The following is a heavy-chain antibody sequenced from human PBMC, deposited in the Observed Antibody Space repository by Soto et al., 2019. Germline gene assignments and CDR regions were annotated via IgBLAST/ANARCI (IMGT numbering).Heavy chain of an antibody. CDR1: GFIFNIYA. Sequence: EVQLLESGGGLVQPGESLRLSCGASGFIFNIYAMSWVRQAPGKGLEWVSGISGSGGSTYYADSVKGRFTISRDKSKNTLYLEANSLRAEDTAVYYCAKGKTGYYFDNWGQGTLVTVSS. J-gene: IGHJ4*02. CDR3: AKGKTGYYFDN. V-gene: IGHV3-23*01. CDR2: ISGSGGST. D-gene: IGHD7-27*01.